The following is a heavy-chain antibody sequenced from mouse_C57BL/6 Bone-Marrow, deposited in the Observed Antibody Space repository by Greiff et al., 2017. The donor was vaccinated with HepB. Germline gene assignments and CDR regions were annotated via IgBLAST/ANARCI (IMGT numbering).Heavy chain of an antibody. V-gene: IGHV5-6*02. CDR3: ARQGYYYGSSYGAY. D-gene: IGHD1-1*01. CDR2: ISSGGSYT. Sequence: EVKLVESGGDLVKPGGSLKLSCAASGFTFSSYGMSWVRQTPDKRLEWVATISSGGSYTYYPDSVKGRFTISRDNAKNTLYLQMSSLKSEDTAMYYCARQGYYYGSSYGAYWGQGTVVTVSA. CDR1: GFTFSSYG. J-gene: IGHJ3*01.